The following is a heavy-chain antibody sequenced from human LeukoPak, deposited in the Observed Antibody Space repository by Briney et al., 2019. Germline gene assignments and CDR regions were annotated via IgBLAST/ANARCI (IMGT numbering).Heavy chain of an antibody. V-gene: IGHV3-33*01. CDR1: GFTFSSYG. D-gene: IGHD3-9*01. CDR2: IWYDGSNK. J-gene: IGHJ6*04. CDR3: ARDALILTGYSRVHDGMDV. Sequence: PGGSLRLSCAASGFTFSSYGMHWVRQAPGKGLEWVAVIWYDGSNKYYADSVKGRFTISRDNSKNTLYLQMNSLRAEDTAVYYCARDALILTGYSRVHDGMDVWGKGTTVTVSS.